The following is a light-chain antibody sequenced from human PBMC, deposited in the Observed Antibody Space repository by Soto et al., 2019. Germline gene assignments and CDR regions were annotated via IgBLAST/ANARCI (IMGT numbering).Light chain of an antibody. V-gene: IGLV2-23*01. Sequence: QSALTQPASASGSPGQSITISCTGSSSDVVSYNLVSWYQHHPGKAPKVLIYEGNKRPSGVSSRFSGSESGNTASLTISGLQAEDEADYYCCSYAGSSTYVFGLGTKVTVL. CDR2: EGN. J-gene: IGLJ1*01. CDR1: SSDVVSYNL. CDR3: CSYAGSSTYV.